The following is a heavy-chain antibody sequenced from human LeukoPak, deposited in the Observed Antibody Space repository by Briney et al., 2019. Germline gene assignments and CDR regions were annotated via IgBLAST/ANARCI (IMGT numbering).Heavy chain of an antibody. CDR2: ISGSGGST. J-gene: IGHJ3*02. CDR3: ARQGYYGWLHNRLPDAFDI. V-gene: IGHV3-23*01. Sequence: GSLRLSCAASGFTFSSYAMSWVRQAPGKGLEWVSAISGSGGSTYYADSAKGRFTISRDNSKNTLYLQMNSLRAEDTAVYYCARQGYYGWLHNRLPDAFDIRGQGTMVTVSS. D-gene: IGHD5-24*01. CDR1: GFTFSSYA.